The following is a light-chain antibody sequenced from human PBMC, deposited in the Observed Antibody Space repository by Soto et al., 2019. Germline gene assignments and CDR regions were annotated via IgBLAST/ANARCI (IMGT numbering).Light chain of an antibody. CDR3: SSYTSGSTPWV. CDR2: DVN. V-gene: IGLV2-14*03. Sequence: QSVLTQPTSVSGSPGQSIIISCTGTSSDVGKYNYVSWYQHHPSKATKLMICDVNDRPSGVSNRFSGSKSGNTASLTISGLQAEDEADYYCSSYTSGSTPWVFGTGTKVTVL. CDR1: SSDVGKYNY. J-gene: IGLJ1*01.